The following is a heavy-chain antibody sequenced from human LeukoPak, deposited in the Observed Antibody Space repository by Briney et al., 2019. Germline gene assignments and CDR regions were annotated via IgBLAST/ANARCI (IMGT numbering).Heavy chain of an antibody. CDR3: ARGGYTQE. V-gene: IGHV3-74*01. Sequence: SGGSLRLSCAASGFTFNSYWMHWVRQAPGKGLVWVSRINSDGSGSSYADSVKGRFTISRDNAKNTPYLQMDSLRAEDTAVYYCARGGYTQEWGQGTLVTVSS. CDR2: INSDGSGS. J-gene: IGHJ4*02. CDR1: GFTFNSYW. D-gene: IGHD6-13*01.